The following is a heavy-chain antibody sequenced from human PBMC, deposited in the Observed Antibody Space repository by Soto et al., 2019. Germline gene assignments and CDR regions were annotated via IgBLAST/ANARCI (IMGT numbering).Heavy chain of an antibody. V-gene: IGHV5-51*01. CDR3: ARTRSCTIRFYYHGRDG. D-gene: IGHD2-2*01. Sequence: GESLKISCKGSGYSFTSYWIGWVRQMPGKDLEWMGIIYPGDSDTRYSPSFQGQVTISADKSLRTAYLQWTSLKASDTALYYCARTRSCTIRFYYHGRDGWGQGNTVTV. CDR1: GYSFTSYW. J-gene: IGHJ6*02. CDR2: IYPGDSDT.